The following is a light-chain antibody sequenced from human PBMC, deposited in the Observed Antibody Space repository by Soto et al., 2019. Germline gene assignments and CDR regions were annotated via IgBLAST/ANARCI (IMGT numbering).Light chain of an antibody. CDR2: EVS. J-gene: IGLJ2*01. CDR3: SSYARSNTLE. CDR1: SSDVGGYNY. Sequence: QSALTQPPSASRSPGQSVTISCTGTSSDVGGYNYVSWYQQHPGRAPKLMIYEVSKRPSGVPDRFSGSRSGNTASLTVSGLQAEDEADYYCSSYARSNTLEFGGGTKLTVL. V-gene: IGLV2-8*01.